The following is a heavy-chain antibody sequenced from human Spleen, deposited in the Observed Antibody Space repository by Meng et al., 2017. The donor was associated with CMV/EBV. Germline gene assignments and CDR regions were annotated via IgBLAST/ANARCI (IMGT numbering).Heavy chain of an antibody. D-gene: IGHD3-3*01. CDR2: IIPIFGTA. Sequence: SVKVSCKTSGGTFSSYAITWVRQAPGQGLEWMGGIIPIFGTANYAQKFQGRVTITADKSTSTAYMELSSLRSEDTAVYYCARDRGGAGYYDFWSGYYPRWFDPWGQGTLVTVSS. J-gene: IGHJ5*02. CDR3: ARDRGGAGYYDFWSGYYPRWFDP. CDR1: GGTFSSYA. V-gene: IGHV1-69*06.